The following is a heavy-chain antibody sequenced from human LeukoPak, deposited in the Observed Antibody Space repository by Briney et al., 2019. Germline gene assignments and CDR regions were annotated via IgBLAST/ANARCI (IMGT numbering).Heavy chain of an antibody. CDR2: IYYSGST. V-gene: IGHV4-59*01. CDR1: GGSISSYY. Sequence: SETLSLTCTVSGGSISSYYWSWIRQPPGKGRGWIGYIYYSGSTNYNPSLKSRVTISVDTSKNQFSLKLSSVTAADTAVYYCARSELLWFGGVNSGFDYWGQGTLVTVSS. CDR3: ARSELLWFGGVNSGFDY. J-gene: IGHJ4*02. D-gene: IGHD3-10*01.